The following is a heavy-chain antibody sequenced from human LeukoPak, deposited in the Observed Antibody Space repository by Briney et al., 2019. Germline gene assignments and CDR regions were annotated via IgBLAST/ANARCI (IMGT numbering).Heavy chain of an antibody. V-gene: IGHV3-23*01. J-gene: IGHJ4*02. D-gene: IGHD1-26*01. CDR1: RFTFSSYA. Sequence: GGVLRLSCAASRFTFSSYAMSWVGQAPGKGLEWVSAISGDAYNTYYADSVKGRFTISRDNSKNTLYLQMNNLRAEDTAVYYLAKDQNSGSYIHGYFDCLRQGTMVTVSS. CDR2: ISGDAYNT. CDR3: AKDQNSGSYIHGYFDC.